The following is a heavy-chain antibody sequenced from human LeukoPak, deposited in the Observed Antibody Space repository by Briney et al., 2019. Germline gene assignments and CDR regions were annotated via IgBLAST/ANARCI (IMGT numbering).Heavy chain of an antibody. V-gene: IGHV1-18*01. CDR3: ARGDYSNPNDAFDI. J-gene: IGHJ3*02. CDR2: ISAYTGNT. D-gene: IGHD4-11*01. CDR1: GYTFTSYG. Sequence: ASVKVSCKASGYTFTSYGVSWLRQAPGQGLEWMGWISAYTGNTNYAQKLQGRVTMTTDTSTSTAYVELRSLRSDDTAVYYCARGDYSNPNDAFDIWGQGTMVTVSS.